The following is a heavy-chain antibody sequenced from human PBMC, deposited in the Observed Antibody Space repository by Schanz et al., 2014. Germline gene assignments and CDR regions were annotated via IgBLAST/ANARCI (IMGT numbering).Heavy chain of an antibody. J-gene: IGHJ4*02. CDR2: INPSGGST. Sequence: QVQLVQSGTEVKKPGASVKVSCKASGYTFTSDSMHWVRQAPGQGLEWMGMINPSGGSTTYAQKCRGRVTMTRNTSMSTAYIELHILTSEDTAVYYCARGRTFDYWGQGTLVTVSS. V-gene: IGHV1-46*01. CDR1: GYTFTSDS. CDR3: ARGRTFDY.